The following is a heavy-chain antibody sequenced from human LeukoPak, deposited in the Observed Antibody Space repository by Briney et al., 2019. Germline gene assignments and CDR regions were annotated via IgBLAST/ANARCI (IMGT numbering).Heavy chain of an antibody. CDR1: GLTFSSHW. J-gene: IGHJ4*02. CDR3: AKDGLDCGGDCYTYYFDY. V-gene: IGHV3-30*18. CDR2: ISYDGSNK. Sequence: GGSLRLSCAASGLTFSSHWMHWVRQAPGKGLEWVAVISYDGSNKYYADSVKGRFTISRDNSKNTLYLQMNSLRAEDTAVYYCAKDGLDCGGDCYTYYFDYWGQGTLVTVSS. D-gene: IGHD2-21*02.